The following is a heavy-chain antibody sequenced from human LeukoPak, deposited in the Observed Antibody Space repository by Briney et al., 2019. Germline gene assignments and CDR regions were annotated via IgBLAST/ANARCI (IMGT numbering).Heavy chain of an antibody. V-gene: IGHV3-23*01. CDR1: GFTFSSYA. CDR2: ISGSGGST. D-gene: IGHD6-13*01. Sequence: PGGSLRLSCAASGFTFSSYAMSWVRQAPGKGLEWVSAISGSGGSTYYADSVKGRFTISRDNSKNTLYLQMNSLRAEDTAIYYCAGYSSSWYPNWFDPWGQGTLVTVSS. J-gene: IGHJ5*02. CDR3: AGYSSSWYPNWFDP.